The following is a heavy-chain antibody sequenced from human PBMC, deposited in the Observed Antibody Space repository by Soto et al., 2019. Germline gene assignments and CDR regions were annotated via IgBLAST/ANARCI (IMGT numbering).Heavy chain of an antibody. J-gene: IGHJ6*02. D-gene: IGHD3-10*01. V-gene: IGHV3-23*01. CDR3: AKDFSSGPTYGIDYYYSYGMDV. Sequence: PAGSLRLSCAASGFTFTNYGGKFWRHVPAGERQGGSGVIARGGSAYYADSLEGRVTISVDNSKNTLYLQMNILRAEDTAVYYCAKDFSSGPTYGIDYYYSYGMDVWGQGTTVTVSS. CDR2: VIARGGSA. CDR1: GFTFTNYG.